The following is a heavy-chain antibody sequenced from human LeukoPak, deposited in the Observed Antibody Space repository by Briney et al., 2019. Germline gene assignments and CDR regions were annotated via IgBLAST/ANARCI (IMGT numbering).Heavy chain of an antibody. CDR3: ASTICISTSCYPGVVDY. V-gene: IGHV4-61*02. Sequence: SQTLSLTCTVSGGLISSGSYYWSWIRQPAGKGLEWIGRIYSSGSTNYNPALRSRLTISVDTSKNQFSLKLSSVTAADTAVYYCASTICISTSCYPGVVDYWGQGTLVTVSS. J-gene: IGHJ4*02. CDR1: GGLISSGSYY. CDR2: IYSSGST. D-gene: IGHD2-2*01.